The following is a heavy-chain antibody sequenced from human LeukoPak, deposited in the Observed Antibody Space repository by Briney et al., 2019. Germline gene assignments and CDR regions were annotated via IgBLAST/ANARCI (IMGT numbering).Heavy chain of an antibody. Sequence: TGGSLRLSCAASGFTYSSYWMSWARQAPGKGLEWVAAISANGGRTYYTESVKGHFTISRDNSKNTLSLQMNSLRADDTAVYYCAKGPERRGFCSGSACYSDCWGQGTLVTVSS. D-gene: IGHD2-8*02. CDR1: GFTYSSYW. CDR3: AKGPERRGFCSGSACYSDC. CDR2: ISANGGRT. J-gene: IGHJ4*02. V-gene: IGHV3-23*01.